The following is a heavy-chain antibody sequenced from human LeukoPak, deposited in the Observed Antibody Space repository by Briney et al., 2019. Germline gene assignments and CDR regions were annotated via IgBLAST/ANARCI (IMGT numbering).Heavy chain of an antibody. CDR2: ISSSSSTI. CDR3: ARIRGYSGSAYYFDY. Sequence: GGSLRLSCAASGFTFCSFSMKRVPQAPGKGLEWVSYISSSSSTIYYADSVKGRFTISRDNAKNSLYLQMNSLRDEDTAVYYCARIRGYSGSAYYFDYWGQGTLVTVSS. D-gene: IGHD5-12*01. J-gene: IGHJ4*02. CDR1: GFTFCSFS. V-gene: IGHV3-48*02.